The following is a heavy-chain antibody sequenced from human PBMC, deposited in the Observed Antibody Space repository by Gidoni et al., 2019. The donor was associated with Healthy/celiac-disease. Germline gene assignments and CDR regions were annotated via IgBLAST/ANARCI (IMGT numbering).Heavy chain of an antibody. CDR1: GCSISGYY. D-gene: IGHD3-22*01. CDR2: IYSSGST. CDR3: ARDPADYDSTDYPYYSGMDV. V-gene: IGHV4-59*01. J-gene: IGHJ6*02. Sequence: QVQLQESGPGLVKPSETLSLTCTVSGCSISGYYWTWIRQPPGKGLEWIGYIYSSGSTNYNPSLKSRVTMSVDTSTNRFSLKLSSVTAADTAVYYCARDPADYDSTDYPYYSGMDVWGQGTTVTVSS.